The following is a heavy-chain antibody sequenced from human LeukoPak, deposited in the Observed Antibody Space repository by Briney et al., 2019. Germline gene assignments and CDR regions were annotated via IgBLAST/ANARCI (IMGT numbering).Heavy chain of an antibody. V-gene: IGHV3-21*04. CDR2: ISSGSGYI. J-gene: IGHJ3*01. Sequence: GGSLRLSCAASGFTFSSYSINWVRQAPGKGLEWVSSISSGSGYIYYADSVKGRYTISRDDAKSSLYLQMNSLKAEDTAVYYCARSSYSSSSSVWGQGTMVTVSS. D-gene: IGHD6-6*01. CDR3: ARSSYSSSSSV. CDR1: GFTFSSYS.